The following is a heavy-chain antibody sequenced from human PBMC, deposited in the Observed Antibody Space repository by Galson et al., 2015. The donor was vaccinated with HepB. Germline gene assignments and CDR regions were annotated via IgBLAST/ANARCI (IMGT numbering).Heavy chain of an antibody. CDR2: IIPIFGTA. CDR1: GGTFSSYA. V-gene: IGHV1-69*13. D-gene: IGHD3-22*01. Sequence: SVKVSCKASGGTFSSYAISWVRQAPGQGLEWMGGIIPIFGTANYAQKFQGRVTITADESTSTAYMELSSLTSEDTAVYYCAITYYYDSSGYGYFDYWGQGTLVTVSS. J-gene: IGHJ4*02. CDR3: AITYYYDSSGYGYFDY.